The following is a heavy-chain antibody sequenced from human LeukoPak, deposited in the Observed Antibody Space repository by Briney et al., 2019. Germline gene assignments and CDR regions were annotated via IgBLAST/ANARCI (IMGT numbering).Heavy chain of an antibody. CDR2: INHGGST. J-gene: IGHJ4*02. V-gene: IGHV4-34*01. D-gene: IGHD3-10*01. CDR1: GGSFSGYY. Sequence: SETLSLTCAVYGGSFSGYYWSWIRQPPGKGLEWIGEINHGGSTNYNPSLKSRVTISVDTSKNQFSLKLSSVTAADTAVYYCARVTRRRTTGEMFGRYFDYWGQGTLVTVSS. CDR3: ARVTRRRTTGEMFGRYFDY.